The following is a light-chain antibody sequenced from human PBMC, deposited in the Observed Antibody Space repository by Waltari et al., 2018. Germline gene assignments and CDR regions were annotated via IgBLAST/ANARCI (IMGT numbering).Light chain of an antibody. CDR2: AAS. CDR1: QGVHVY. CDR3: QQFNASPRT. V-gene: IGKV1-9*01. Sequence: IQLTQSPSSLSASVVDRVTITCRASQGVHVYLAWYQQKPGKAPKLLIYAASTLQSGVSSRFSGSGSGTDFTLTINSLQPEDIATYYCQQFNASPRTFGQGTNVEIK. J-gene: IGKJ1*01.